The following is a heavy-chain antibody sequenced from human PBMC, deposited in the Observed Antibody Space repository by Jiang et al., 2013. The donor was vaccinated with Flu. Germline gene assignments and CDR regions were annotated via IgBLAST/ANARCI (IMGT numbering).Heavy chain of an antibody. CDR3: ARGGNGYCSSTSCYLDAFDI. D-gene: IGHD2-2*03. V-gene: IGHV4-59*01. CDR2: IYYSGST. CDR1: GGSISSYY. Sequence: LLKPSETLVPSPALSLGGSISSYYWSWIRQPPGKGLEWIGYIYYSGSTNYNPSLKSRVTISVDTSKTQFSLKLSSVTAADTAVYYCARGGNGYCSSTSCYLDAFDIWGQGTMVTVSS. J-gene: IGHJ3*02.